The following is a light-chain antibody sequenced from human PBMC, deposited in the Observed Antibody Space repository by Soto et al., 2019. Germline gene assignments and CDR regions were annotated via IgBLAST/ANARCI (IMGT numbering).Light chain of an antibody. CDR1: SGDVGGYNY. J-gene: IGLJ1*01. Sequence: QSALTQPASVSGSPGQSITISCTGTSGDVGGYNYVSWYQQHPGKAPKLMIYEVSNRPSGVSNRFSGSKSGNTASLTISGLQADDEADYYCSSYTSSSTYVFGTGTKVTVL. CDR2: EVS. CDR3: SSYTSSSTYV. V-gene: IGLV2-14*01.